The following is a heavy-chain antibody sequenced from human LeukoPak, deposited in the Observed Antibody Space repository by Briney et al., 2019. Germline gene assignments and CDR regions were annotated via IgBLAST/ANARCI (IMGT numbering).Heavy chain of an antibody. J-gene: IGHJ1*01. CDR2: INHSGST. V-gene: IGHV4-34*01. D-gene: IGHD2-15*01. CDR1: GGSFSGYY. Sequence: SETLSLTCAVYGGSFSGYYWSWIRQPPGKGLEWIGEINHSGSTNYNPSPKSRVTISVDTSKNQFSLKLSSVTAADTAVYYCARGGTGYCSGGSCYYFQHWGQGTLVTVSS. CDR3: ARGGTGYCSGGSCYYFQH.